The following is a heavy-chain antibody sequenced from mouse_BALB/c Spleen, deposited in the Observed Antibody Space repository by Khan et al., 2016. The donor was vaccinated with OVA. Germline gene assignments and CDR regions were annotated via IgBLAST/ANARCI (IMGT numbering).Heavy chain of an antibody. J-gene: IGHJ3*01. CDR1: GYIFTDYN. Sequence: QVQLKQSGAELARPGASVKLSCKASGYIFTDYNINWMRQRTGQGLEWIGEIYPGSDNTYYNERFKGKPTLTVDKSSSTAYMHLSSLTSEDSAVYFCTREWAAWFPYWGQGTLVTVSA. CDR2: IYPGSDNT. V-gene: IGHV1-77*01. CDR3: TREWAAWFPY.